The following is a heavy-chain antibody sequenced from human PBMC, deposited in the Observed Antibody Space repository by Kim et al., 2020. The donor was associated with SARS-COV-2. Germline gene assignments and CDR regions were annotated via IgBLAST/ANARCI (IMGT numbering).Heavy chain of an antibody. CDR1: GGSVSSGSYY. CDR3: ARERGNWHEFDY. D-gene: IGHD1-1*01. Sequence: SETLSLTCTVSGGSVSSGSYYWSWIRQPPGKGLEWIGYIYYSGSTNYNPSLKSRVTISVDTSKNQFSLKLSSVTAADTAVYYCARERGNWHEFDYWGQGT. CDR2: IYYSGST. J-gene: IGHJ4*02. V-gene: IGHV4-61*01.